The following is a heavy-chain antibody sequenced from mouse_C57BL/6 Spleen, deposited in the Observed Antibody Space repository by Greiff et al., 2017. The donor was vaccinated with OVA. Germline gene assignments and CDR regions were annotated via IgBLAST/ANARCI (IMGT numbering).Heavy chain of an antibody. D-gene: IGHD2-3*01. J-gene: IGHJ1*03. CDR3: ARADGYYRYFDV. CDR2: IHPNSGST. V-gene: IGHV1-64*01. CDR1: GYTFTSYW. Sequence: VQLQQPGAELVKPGASVKLSCKASGYTFTSYWMHWVKQRPGQGLEWIGMIHPNSGSTNYNEKFKSKATLTVDKSSSTAYMQLSSLTSEDSAVYYCARADGYYRYFDVWGTGTTVTVSS.